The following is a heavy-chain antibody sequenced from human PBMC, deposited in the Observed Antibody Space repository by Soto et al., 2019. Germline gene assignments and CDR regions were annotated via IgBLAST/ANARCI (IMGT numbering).Heavy chain of an antibody. J-gene: IGHJ4*02. CDR3: ARDFTTAETPGDDFDY. D-gene: IGHD4-17*01. CDR2: INGDGRIT. CDR1: GFTFGNYW. Sequence: EVLLLESGGGLVQPGGSLRLSCAVSGFTFGNYWMHWVRQAPGKGLMWVSRINGDGRITTYADSVEGRFTISRDNAKNTLSLETNSLRAEDTAVYYCARDFTTAETPGDDFDYWGQGTLVTVSS. V-gene: IGHV3-74*03.